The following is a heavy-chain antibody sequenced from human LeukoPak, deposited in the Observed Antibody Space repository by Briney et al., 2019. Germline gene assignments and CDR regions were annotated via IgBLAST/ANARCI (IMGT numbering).Heavy chain of an antibody. J-gene: IGHJ4*02. CDR3: AETGPTDF. CDR1: GFTFSSYG. V-gene: IGHV3-30*03. Sequence: GRSLRLSCAASGFTFSSYGMHWVRQAPGKGLEWVAAISHDGTNIHYAESVKGRFTISRDNSKNMLYLQMNGLRAEDTALYYCAETGPTDFWGQGTLVTVSS. D-gene: IGHD3-9*01. CDR2: ISHDGTNI.